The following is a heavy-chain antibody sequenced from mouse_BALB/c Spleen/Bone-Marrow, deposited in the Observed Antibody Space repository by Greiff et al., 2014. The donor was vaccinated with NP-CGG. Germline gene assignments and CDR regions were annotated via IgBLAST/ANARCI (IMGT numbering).Heavy chain of an antibody. J-gene: IGHJ3*01. CDR2: VNPDSSTM. Sequence: EVKLVESGGGLVQPGGSLKLSCAASGFDFSRYWMTWVRQAPGKGLEWIGEVNPDSSTMNYTPSLKDKFIISRDNAKNTLYLQRVKVRSEATWFYFWTRNGLSAWSAYWAKGPVDTVSA. CDR3: TRNGLSAWSAY. CDR1: GFDFSRYW. D-gene: IGHD2-2*01. V-gene: IGHV4-1*02.